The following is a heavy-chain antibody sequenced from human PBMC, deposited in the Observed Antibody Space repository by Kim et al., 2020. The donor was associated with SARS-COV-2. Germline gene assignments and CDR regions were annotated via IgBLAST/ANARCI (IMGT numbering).Heavy chain of an antibody. V-gene: IGHV3-11*01. CDR1: GFSFADYY. D-gene: IGHD1-26*01. CDR2: ITSGGEAI. J-gene: IGHJ5*02. Sequence: GGSLRLSCAASGFSFADYYMTWIRQAPGKGLEWVSYITSGGEAIYYADSVRGRFTISRDNTNNFLYLHMSSLRPEDTAVYYCASWGALTVFNYPWCQ. CDR3: ASWGALTVFNYP.